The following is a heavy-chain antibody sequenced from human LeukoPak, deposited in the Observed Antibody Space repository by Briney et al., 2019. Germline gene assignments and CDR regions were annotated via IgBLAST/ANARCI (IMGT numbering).Heavy chain of an antibody. D-gene: IGHD4-11*01. Sequence: PSETLSLTCTVSGGSINSYYWSWIRQPPGKGLEWIGYIYYSGTTNYNPSLKSRVTISLDTSKNQFSLKLSSVTAADTALYYCARLSTVTTSFDYWGQGTLVTVSS. V-gene: IGHV4-59*01. J-gene: IGHJ4*02. CDR3: ARLSTVTTSFDY. CDR1: GGSINSYY. CDR2: IYYSGTT.